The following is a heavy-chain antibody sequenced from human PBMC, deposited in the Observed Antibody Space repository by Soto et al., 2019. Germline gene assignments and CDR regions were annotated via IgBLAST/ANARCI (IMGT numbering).Heavy chain of an antibody. CDR3: ARDLGWNDLLNTYYYGMDV. CDR2: ISSSSSVI. Sequence: EVQLVESGGGLVQPGGSLRLSCATSGFILSDCAMNWVRQAPGKGLEWVSYISSSSSVIDYADSVKGRFTVSRDTFKNTLFLQMDSLTVEDTAVYFCARDLGWNDLLNTYYYGMDVWGQGTTVTVS. D-gene: IGHD1-1*01. J-gene: IGHJ6*02. CDR1: GFILSDCA. V-gene: IGHV3-48*01.